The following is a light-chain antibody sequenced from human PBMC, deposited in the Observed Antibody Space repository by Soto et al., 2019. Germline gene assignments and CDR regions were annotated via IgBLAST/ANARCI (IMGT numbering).Light chain of an antibody. CDR3: QHRSNWPPGT. CDR1: QSINRH. CDR2: DAS. Sequence: EIVLTQSPATLSLSPGERATLSCRASQSINRHLAWYQQKPGQAPRLLILDASVRATGIPARFSGSGSGTDFTLTISSLEAEDFAVYYCQHRSNWPPGTFGGGTKVEIK. V-gene: IGKV3-11*01. J-gene: IGKJ4*01.